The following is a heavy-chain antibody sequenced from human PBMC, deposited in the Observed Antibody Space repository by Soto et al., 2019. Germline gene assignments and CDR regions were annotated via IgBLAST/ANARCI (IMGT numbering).Heavy chain of an antibody. V-gene: IGHV3-30*03. D-gene: IGHD6-19*01. CDR3: ARDLSVAGPDY. Sequence: LRLSCASSGCTFRSYAMHWVLQAPGKGLEWVAVISYDESDKYYADSLKGRFTISRDNSKNTLYLQMNSLRGEDTAVYYCARDLSVAGPDYWGQGTLVTVSS. CDR2: ISYDESDK. J-gene: IGHJ4*02. CDR1: GCTFRSYA.